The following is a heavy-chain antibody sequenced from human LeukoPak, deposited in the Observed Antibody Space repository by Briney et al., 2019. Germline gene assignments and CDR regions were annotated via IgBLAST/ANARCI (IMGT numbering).Heavy chain of an antibody. V-gene: IGHV3-21*01. D-gene: IGHD6-13*01. Sequence: GGSLRLSCAASGFTFSSYSMNWVRQAPGKGLEWVSSISSSSSYIYYADSVKGRFTISRDNSKNTLYLQMNSLRAEDTAVYYCARESSTWYELDYWGQGTLVTVSS. J-gene: IGHJ4*02. CDR3: ARESSTWYELDY. CDR2: ISSSSSYI. CDR1: GFTFSSYS.